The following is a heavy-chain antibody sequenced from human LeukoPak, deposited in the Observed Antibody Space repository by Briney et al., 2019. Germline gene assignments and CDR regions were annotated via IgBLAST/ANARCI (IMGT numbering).Heavy chain of an antibody. D-gene: IGHD3-22*01. J-gene: IGHJ5*02. CDR2: FYHSGST. V-gene: IGHV4-38-2*02. CDR1: NYFISSGYY. CDR3: ARDHGSDSSGLAWFDP. Sequence: SETLSLTCTVSNYFISSGYYWGWIRPPPGKGLEGIGSFYHSGSTYYNPSLKRRVTISVDTSKNQFSLKLSSVTAADTAVYYCARDHGSDSSGLAWFDPWGQGTLVTVSS.